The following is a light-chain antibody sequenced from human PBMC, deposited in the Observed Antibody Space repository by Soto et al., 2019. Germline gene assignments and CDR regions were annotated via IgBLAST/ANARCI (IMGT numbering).Light chain of an antibody. Sequence: EIVLTQSPATLSLSPGERVTLSCTASQSVSTYLAWYQQKPGQAPRLLINDASKRATGVPVRFSGSGSGTDFTLTISSLEPEDVAVYYCQQRSDWPGLTFGGGTKVEIK. CDR1: QSVSTY. CDR2: DAS. J-gene: IGKJ4*01. V-gene: IGKV3-11*01. CDR3: QQRSDWPGLT.